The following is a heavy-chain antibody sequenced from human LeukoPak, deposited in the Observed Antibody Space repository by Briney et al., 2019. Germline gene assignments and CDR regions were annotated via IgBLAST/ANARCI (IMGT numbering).Heavy chain of an antibody. CDR3: ARQGYYDSSGYYLH. CDR1: GYTFTSYG. CDR2: ISAYNGNT. D-gene: IGHD3-22*01. J-gene: IGHJ4*02. V-gene: IGHV1-18*01. Sequence: GASVKVSCKGSGYTFTSYGISWVRQAPGQGLEWMGWISAYNGNTNYAQKFQGRVTMTRDTSISTAHMELSRLRSDDTAVYYCARQGYYDSSGYYLHWGQGTLVTVSS.